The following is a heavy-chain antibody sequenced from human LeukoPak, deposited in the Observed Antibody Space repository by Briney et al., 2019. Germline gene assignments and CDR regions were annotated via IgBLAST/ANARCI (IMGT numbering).Heavy chain of an antibody. CDR2: VWSGGNNK. J-gene: IGHJ4*02. Sequence: GGSLRLSCAASGFIFSTYGMHWVRQAPGKGLEWVAVVWSGGNNKYYSDFVKGRFTISRDNSKNTLYLQMNSLRAEDTAVYYCAKDGQVGAIGYFDYRGQGTLVTVSS. CDR3: AKDGQVGAIGYFDY. CDR1: GFIFSTYG. D-gene: IGHD1-26*01. V-gene: IGHV3-33*03.